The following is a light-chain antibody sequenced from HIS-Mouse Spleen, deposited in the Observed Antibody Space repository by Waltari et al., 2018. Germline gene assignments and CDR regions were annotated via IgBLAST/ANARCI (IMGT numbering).Light chain of an antibody. CDR1: SSNIGSNY. J-gene: IGLJ3*02. CDR3: AAWDDSLNGWV. Sequence: QSVLTQPPSASGTPGQRVTISCSGSSSNIGSNYVYWYQHLPGTAPKLLIYRNNPRPSGVPDRFSGSKSGTSASLAISGLQSEDEADYYCAAWDDSLNGWVFGGGTKLTVL. CDR2: RNN. V-gene: IGLV1-47*01.